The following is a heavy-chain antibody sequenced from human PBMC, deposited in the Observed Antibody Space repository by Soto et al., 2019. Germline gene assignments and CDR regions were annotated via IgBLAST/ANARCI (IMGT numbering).Heavy chain of an antibody. Sequence: QVQLVQSGAEVKKPGSSVKVSCKASGGTFSSYTISWVRQAPGQGLEWMGRIIPILGIANYAQKFQGRGTITADKSTSTDYMELSSLRSEDTAVYYCAARGYSYGYWLDYWGQGTLVTVSS. CDR1: GGTFSSYT. J-gene: IGHJ4*02. D-gene: IGHD5-18*01. CDR3: AARGYSYGYWLDY. CDR2: IIPILGIA. V-gene: IGHV1-69*02.